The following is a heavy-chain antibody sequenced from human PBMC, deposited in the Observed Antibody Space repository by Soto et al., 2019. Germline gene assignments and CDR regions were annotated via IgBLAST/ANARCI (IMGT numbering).Heavy chain of an antibody. D-gene: IGHD3-22*01. CDR3: ASRNYYDTSGYYYWYYFDF. Sequence: GSLRLSCAASGITFSNYAMSWVRQAPGKGLEWVSGISGSGDSTYYAESVKGRFTISRDNSKNTVYLQMNSLGAEDTAVYYCASRNYYDTSGYYYWYYFDFWGQGALVPVSS. CDR2: ISGSGDST. V-gene: IGHV3-23*01. CDR1: GITFSNYA. J-gene: IGHJ4*02.